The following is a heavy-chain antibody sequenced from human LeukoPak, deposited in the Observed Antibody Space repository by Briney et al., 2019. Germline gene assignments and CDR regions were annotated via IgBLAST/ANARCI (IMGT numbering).Heavy chain of an antibody. Sequence: GGSLRLTCAASGFTFINYWINWVRQAPGKGLEWVANMNEYGSEKYYVDSVRGRFTISRDNAENSLFLHMNSLRVEDTAVYRCARVLYGSRVNVIDSWGPGTLVTVSS. CDR1: GFTFINYW. D-gene: IGHD6-19*01. V-gene: IGHV3-7*01. CDR2: MNEYGSEK. J-gene: IGHJ4*02. CDR3: ARVLYGSRVNVIDS.